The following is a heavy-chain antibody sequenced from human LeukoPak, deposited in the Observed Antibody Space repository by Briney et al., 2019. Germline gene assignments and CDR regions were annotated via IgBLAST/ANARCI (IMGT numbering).Heavy chain of an antibody. V-gene: IGHV1-69*13. CDR3: ARDRYGSGSLYYYYYYMDV. CDR2: IIPIFGTA. CDR1: GGTFSSYA. J-gene: IGHJ6*03. D-gene: IGHD3-10*01. Sequence: EASVKVSCKASGGTFSSYAISWVRQAPGQGLEWMGGIIPIFGTANYAQKLQGRVTITADESTSTAYMELSSLRSEDTAVYYCARDRYGSGSLYYYYYYMDVWGKGTTVTISS.